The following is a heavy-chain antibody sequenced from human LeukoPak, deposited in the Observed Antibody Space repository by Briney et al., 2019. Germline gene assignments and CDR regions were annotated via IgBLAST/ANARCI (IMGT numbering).Heavy chain of an antibody. V-gene: IGHV3-21*01. J-gene: IGHJ4*02. CDR2: ISSSSSYI. CDR3: ARRLVVDTDESFDY. D-gene: IGHD5-18*01. Sequence: GGSLRLSCAASGFTFSSYSMNWVRQAPGKGLEWVSSISSSSSYIYYADSVKGRFTISRDNAKNSLYLQMNSLRAEDTAVYYCARRLVVDTDESFDYWGQGTLATVSS. CDR1: GFTFSSYS.